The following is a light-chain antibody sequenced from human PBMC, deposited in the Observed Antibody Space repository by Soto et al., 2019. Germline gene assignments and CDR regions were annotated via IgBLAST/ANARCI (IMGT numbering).Light chain of an antibody. Sequence: ELVLTQSPPTLSVSPGERATLSCMSSQSVSSNLAWYQQKPGQAPRLLIYDASSRATGIPARFSGSGSGTEFTLTISSLQSEDFALYYCQQYDNWPPYTFGQGTKLEIK. CDR1: QSVSSN. CDR3: QQYDNWPPYT. J-gene: IGKJ2*01. CDR2: DAS. V-gene: IGKV3-15*01.